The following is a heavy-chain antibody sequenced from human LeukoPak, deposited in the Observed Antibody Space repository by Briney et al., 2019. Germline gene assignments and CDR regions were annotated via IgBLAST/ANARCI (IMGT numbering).Heavy chain of an antibody. CDR1: GFTFSIYA. Sequence: GGSLRLSCAASGFTFSIYAMSWVRQAPGKGLEWVSAISGSGGSTYYADSVKGRFTISRDNSKNTLYLQMNSLRAEDTAVYYCAKDGLSGSSWYGFDYWGQGTLVTVSS. D-gene: IGHD6-13*01. CDR3: AKDGLSGSSWYGFDY. V-gene: IGHV3-23*01. CDR2: ISGSGGST. J-gene: IGHJ4*02.